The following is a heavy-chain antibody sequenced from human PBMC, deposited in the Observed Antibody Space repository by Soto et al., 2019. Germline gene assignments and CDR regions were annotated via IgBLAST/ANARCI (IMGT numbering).Heavy chain of an antibody. V-gene: IGHV4-30-4*01. CDR3: ARGETHDVLTGYYFDC. CDR2: IFYSGST. CDR1: GDSISSDDYY. D-gene: IGHD3-9*01. J-gene: IGHJ4*02. Sequence: LSLTCTVSGDSISSDDYYWGWIRQPPGKGLEWIGYIFYSGSTYYNPSLKSRVTISVDTSKNQFSLKLSSVTAADTAVYYCARGETHDVLTGYYFDCWGQGTLVTVSS.